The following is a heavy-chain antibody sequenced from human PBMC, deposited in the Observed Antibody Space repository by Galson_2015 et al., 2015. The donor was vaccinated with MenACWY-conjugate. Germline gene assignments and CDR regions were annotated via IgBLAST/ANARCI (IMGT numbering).Heavy chain of an antibody. J-gene: IGHJ4*02. D-gene: IGHD5-12*01. CDR3: ARVRGYEPRLDY. CDR2: IKQDGNEK. Sequence: SLRLSCAASGLTFSSYSMNWVRQAPGKGLEWVANIKQDGNEKYYVDSVKGRFTISRDNAKNSLYLQMNSLRDDDTAVYYCARVRGYEPRLDYWGQGTLVTVSS. CDR1: GLTFSSYS. V-gene: IGHV3-7*03.